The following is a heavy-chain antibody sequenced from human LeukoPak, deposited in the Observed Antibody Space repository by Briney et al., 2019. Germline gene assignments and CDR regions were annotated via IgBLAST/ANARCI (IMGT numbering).Heavy chain of an antibody. Sequence: SETLSLTCTVSGGSISTYYWTWIRQPPGKGLEWIGYIYYSGSTNYNPSLKSRVTISVDTSRNQFSLKLTSVTAADTAVYYCAKVSDRDSSGYYWGFEYWGQGTLVTVSS. CDR2: IYYSGST. J-gene: IGHJ4*02. CDR1: GGSISTYY. D-gene: IGHD3-22*01. V-gene: IGHV4-59*08. CDR3: AKVSDRDSSGYYWGFEY.